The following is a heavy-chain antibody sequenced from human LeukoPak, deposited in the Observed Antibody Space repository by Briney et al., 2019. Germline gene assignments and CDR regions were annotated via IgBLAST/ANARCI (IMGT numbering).Heavy chain of an antibody. CDR1: GGSISSYY. CDR2: IYTSGST. V-gene: IGHV4-4*09. D-gene: IGHD3-3*01. J-gene: IGHJ6*03. CDR3: ARNVGGPDFWSGYPTWDYYYYYYMDV. Sequence: SETLSLTCTVSGGSISSYYWSWIRQPPGKGLEWIGYIYTSGSTNYNPSLKSRVTISVDTSKNQFSLKLSSVTAADTAVYYCARNVGGPDFWSGYPTWDYYYYYYMDVWGKGTTVTVSS.